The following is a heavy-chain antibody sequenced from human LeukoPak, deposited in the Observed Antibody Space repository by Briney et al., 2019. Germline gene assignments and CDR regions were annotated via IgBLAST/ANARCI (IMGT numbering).Heavy chain of an antibody. CDR3: ARDGEGDEGWDY. CDR1: PVSIRRHF. Sequence: PSETLSLTCSVSPVSIRRHFWIWIRQSPGKGLEYIGRFSYSGNADYNPSLKGRVSISADTSKNQFFLRLISVTAADAAIYYCARDGEGDEGWDYWGQETLVTVSP. V-gene: IGHV4-59*11. D-gene: IGHD3-10*01. CDR2: FSYSGNA. J-gene: IGHJ4*02.